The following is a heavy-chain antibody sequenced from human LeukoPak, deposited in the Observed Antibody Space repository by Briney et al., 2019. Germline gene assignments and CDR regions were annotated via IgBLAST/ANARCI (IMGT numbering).Heavy chain of an antibody. Sequence: PGGSLTLSCAAAGFTFSNYAMRWVRQAPGKGLEWVSLISSGGTYKYHADSVKGRFTIARDNTKNTLYLPLNSLRAEDTAVYYCARDSTYYYDAGSSGPHYFDNWGQGTLVTVSS. V-gene: IGHV3-30*01. J-gene: IGHJ4*02. CDR3: ARDSTYYYDAGSSGPHYFDN. CDR1: GFTFSNYA. CDR2: ISSGGTYK. D-gene: IGHD3-10*01.